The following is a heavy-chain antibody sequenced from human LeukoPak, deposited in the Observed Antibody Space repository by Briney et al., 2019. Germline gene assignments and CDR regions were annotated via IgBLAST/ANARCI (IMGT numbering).Heavy chain of an antibody. CDR1: GGTFSSYA. Sequence: SVKVSCKASGGTFSSYAITWVRQAPGQGLEWMGGIIPIFGTANYAQKFQGRVTITADKSTSIAYMELSSLRSEDTAVYYCAGEYRSIAAAGYYYYGMDVWGKGTTVTVSS. J-gene: IGHJ6*04. CDR3: AGEYRSIAAAGYYYYGMDV. V-gene: IGHV1-69*06. CDR2: IIPIFGTA. D-gene: IGHD6-13*01.